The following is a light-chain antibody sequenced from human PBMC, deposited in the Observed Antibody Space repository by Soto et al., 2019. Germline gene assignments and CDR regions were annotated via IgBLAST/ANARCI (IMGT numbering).Light chain of an antibody. CDR2: EVT. Sequence: QSVLTQPPSASGYPGQSVTISCTGTSSDVGGHNFVSWYQQRPGKAPKFLIYEVTKRPSGVPDRFSGSKSGITASLTVSGLQADDEAYYYCSAYAGNNNPVIFGGGTKLTVL. CDR1: SSDVGGHNF. J-gene: IGLJ2*01. CDR3: SAYAGNNNPVI. V-gene: IGLV2-8*01.